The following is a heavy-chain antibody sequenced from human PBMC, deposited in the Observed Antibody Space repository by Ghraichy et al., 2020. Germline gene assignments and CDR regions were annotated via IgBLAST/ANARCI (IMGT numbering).Heavy chain of an antibody. CDR3: ARGYYYGSGSYYNPDY. J-gene: IGHJ4*02. Sequence: ASVKVSCKASGYTFTGYYIHWVRQAPGQGLEWMGWITPNSGRTNYAQKFQGRVTMTRDTSISTAYMELSRLRSDDTGVYYCARGYYYGSGSYYNPDYWGQGTLVTVSS. CDR1: GYTFTGYY. V-gene: IGHV1-2*02. CDR2: ITPNSGRT. D-gene: IGHD3-10*01.